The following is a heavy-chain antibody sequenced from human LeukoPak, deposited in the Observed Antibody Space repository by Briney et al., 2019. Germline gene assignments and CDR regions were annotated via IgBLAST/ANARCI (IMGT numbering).Heavy chain of an antibody. CDR3: ARDSDGGYRGDYFDY. CDR2: IWYDGSNK. J-gene: IGHJ4*02. CDR1: GFTFSSYG. D-gene: IGHD5-12*01. V-gene: IGHV3-33*01. Sequence: GGSLRLSCAASGFTFSSYGMHRVRQAPAKGLEWVAVIWYDGSNKYYADSVKGRFTISRDNSKNTLYLQMNSLRAEDTAVYYCARDSDGGYRGDYFDYWGQGTLVSVSS.